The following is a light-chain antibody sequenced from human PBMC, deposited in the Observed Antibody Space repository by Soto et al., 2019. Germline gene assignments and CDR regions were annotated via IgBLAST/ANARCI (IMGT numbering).Light chain of an antibody. J-gene: IGLJ1*01. CDR2: GNS. V-gene: IGLV1-40*01. CDR3: QSYDSSLSGYV. CDR1: SSNIGAGYD. Sequence: QSVLTQPPSVSGAPGQRVTISCTGSSSNIGAGYDVHWYQQLPGTAPKLLISGNSNRPSGVPDRFSGSKSGTSASLAITGLQAEYEADYYCQSYDSSLSGYVFGTGTKLTVL.